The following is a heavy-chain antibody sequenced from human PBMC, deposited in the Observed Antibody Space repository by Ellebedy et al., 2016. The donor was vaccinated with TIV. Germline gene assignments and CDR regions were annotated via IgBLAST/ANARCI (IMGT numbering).Heavy chain of an antibody. J-gene: IGHJ3*02. CDR3: ARGYDRGAFDI. CDR1: GGSISSVGYY. Sequence: SETLSLXXTVSGGSISSVGYYWSWILQHPGKGLEWIGHIYYSGSTYYNPSLKSRITISVDTSKNQFSLKLSSVTAADTALYYCARGYDRGAFDIWGQGTMVTVSS. D-gene: IGHD3-22*01. CDR2: IYYSGST. V-gene: IGHV4-31*03.